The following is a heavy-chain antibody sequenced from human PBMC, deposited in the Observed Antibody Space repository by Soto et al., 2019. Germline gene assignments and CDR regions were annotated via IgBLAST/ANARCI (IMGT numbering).Heavy chain of an antibody. Sequence: QVQLVQSGAEVKKPGSSVKVSCKASVGTFSSYAISWVRQAPGQGLEWMGGVIPIYDTTNYAQKFQGRVTITADESTSTPYMELSSLRSEDTAVYSCARSQSSSTSLEIYYYYYYGMDVWGQGTTVTVSS. J-gene: IGHJ6*02. CDR2: VIPIYDTT. CDR1: VGTFSSYA. CDR3: ARSQSSSTSLEIYYYYYYGMDV. V-gene: IGHV1-69*01. D-gene: IGHD2-2*01.